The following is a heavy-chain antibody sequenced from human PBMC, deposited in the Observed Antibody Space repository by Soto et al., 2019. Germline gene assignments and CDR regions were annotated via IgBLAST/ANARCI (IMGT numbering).Heavy chain of an antibody. CDR2: IYYSGST. CDR1: GGSISSSSYY. V-gene: IGHV4-39*01. D-gene: IGHD2-2*01. J-gene: IGHJ5*02. Sequence: SETLSLTCTVSGGSISSSSYYWGWIRQPPGKGLEWIGSIYYSGSTYYNPSLKSRVTISVDTSKNQFSLKLSSVTAADTAVYYCARTRDIVVVPAAIQAWFDPWGQGTLVTVSS. CDR3: ARTRDIVVVPAAIQAWFDP.